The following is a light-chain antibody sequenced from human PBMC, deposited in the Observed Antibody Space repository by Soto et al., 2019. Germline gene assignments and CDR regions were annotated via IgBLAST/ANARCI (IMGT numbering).Light chain of an antibody. Sequence: SISRFLHWYQQKPGKAPKVLIYAASSLKSGVPSRFSGSGSGTDFTLTISSLHPEDFATYYCQQSHSTPRAFGGGTKVDIK. V-gene: IGKV1-39*01. J-gene: IGKJ4*01. CDR1: SISRF. CDR3: QQSHSTPRA. CDR2: AAS.